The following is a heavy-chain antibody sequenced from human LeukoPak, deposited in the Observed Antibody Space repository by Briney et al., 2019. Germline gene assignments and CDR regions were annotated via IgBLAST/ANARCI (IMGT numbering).Heavy chain of an antibody. CDR2: INPNSGDT. D-gene: IGHD7-27*01. CDR1: GYTCTGSY. V-gene: IGHV1-2*02. J-gene: IGHJ4*02. CDR3: AGRSGAQLDY. Sequence: ASVKASCKASGYTCTGSYIHWVRQAPGQGLEWMGWINPNSGDTNYAQKFQGRVTMTMDTSISTAYMELSSLRSDDAAVYYCAGRSGAQLDYWGQGTLVTVSS.